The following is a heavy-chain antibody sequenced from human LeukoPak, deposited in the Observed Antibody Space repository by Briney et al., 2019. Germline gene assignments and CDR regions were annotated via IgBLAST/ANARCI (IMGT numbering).Heavy chain of an antibody. CDR3: ARHRWGYCSGGSCYSVRENAFDI. CDR1: GGSISSSSYY. J-gene: IGHJ3*02. V-gene: IGHV4-39*01. CDR2: IYYSGST. D-gene: IGHD2-15*01. Sequence: SETLSLTCTVSGGSISSSSYYWGWIRQPPGKGLEWIGSIYYSGSTYYNPSLKSRVTISVDTSKNQFSLKLSSVTAADTAVYYCARHRWGYCSGGSCYSVRENAFDIWGQGTMVTVSS.